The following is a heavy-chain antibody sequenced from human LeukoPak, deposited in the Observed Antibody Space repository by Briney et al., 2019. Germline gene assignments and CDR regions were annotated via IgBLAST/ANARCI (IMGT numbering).Heavy chain of an antibody. CDR3: ASEAATGYYFDY. D-gene: IGHD2-15*01. CDR1: GGAFSSYA. Sequence: SVKVSCKASGGAFSSYAISWVRQAPGQGLEWMGGIIPIFGTANYAQKFQGRVTITADESTSTAYMELSSLRSEDTAVYYCASEAATGYYFDYWGQGTLVTASS. J-gene: IGHJ4*02. CDR2: IIPIFGTA. V-gene: IGHV1-69*13.